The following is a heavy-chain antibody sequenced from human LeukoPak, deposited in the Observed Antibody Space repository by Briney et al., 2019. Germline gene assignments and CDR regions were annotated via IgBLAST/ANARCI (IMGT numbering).Heavy chain of an antibody. Sequence: GGSLGLSCAASGFSFSSYAMSWVRQAPGKGLEWVSAISGSGGSTYYADSVKGRFTISRDNSKNTLYLQMNSLRAEDTAVYYCAKILPLLGELSLGYFDYWGQGTLVTVSS. V-gene: IGHV3-23*01. CDR1: GFSFSSYA. D-gene: IGHD3-10*01. CDR3: AKILPLLGELSLGYFDY. CDR2: ISGSGGST. J-gene: IGHJ4*02.